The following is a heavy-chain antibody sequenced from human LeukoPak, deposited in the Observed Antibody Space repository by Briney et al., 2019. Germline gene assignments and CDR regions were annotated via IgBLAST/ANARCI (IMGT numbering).Heavy chain of an antibody. CDR2: TNNDGTIT. V-gene: IGHV3-74*01. Sequence: GGSLRLSCAASGFTFKNFWMHWVRQAPGKGLVWVSHTNNDGTITSYADSVKRRFIISRDNAQNTLYLQMNSLRVEDTALYYRARHVSKSATSPLQHWGQGTLVTVSS. CDR1: GFTFKNFW. D-gene: IGHD2-15*01. CDR3: ARHVSKSATSPLQH. J-gene: IGHJ1*01.